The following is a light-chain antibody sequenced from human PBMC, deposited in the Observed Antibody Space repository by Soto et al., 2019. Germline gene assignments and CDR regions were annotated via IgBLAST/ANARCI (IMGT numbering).Light chain of an antibody. CDR2: GAS. Sequence: SPGPLSFSPGERATVSCMASQSVSSSYLAWYQQKPGQAPRLLIYGASSRATGIPDRFSGSGSGTDFTLTISDVQPEDFALYYCHQRQSWPRTFGQGTKVDIK. V-gene: IGKV3-20*01. CDR1: QSVSSSY. CDR3: HQRQSWPRT. J-gene: IGKJ1*01.